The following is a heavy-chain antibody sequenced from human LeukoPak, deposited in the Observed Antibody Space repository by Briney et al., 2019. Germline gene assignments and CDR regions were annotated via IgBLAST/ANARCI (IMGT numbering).Heavy chain of an antibody. V-gene: IGHV4-31*03. J-gene: IGHJ4*02. D-gene: IGHD3/OR15-3a*01. CDR1: GGSISSGGYY. Sequence: SETLSLTCTVSGGSISSGGYYWRWIRQPPGKGLEWIGYIYYSGSTYYNPSLKSRVTISVETSKNQFSLKLSSVPAADTAVYYCARWTARQRGRFDYWGQGTLVTVSS. CDR3: ARWTARQRGRFDY. CDR2: IYYSGST.